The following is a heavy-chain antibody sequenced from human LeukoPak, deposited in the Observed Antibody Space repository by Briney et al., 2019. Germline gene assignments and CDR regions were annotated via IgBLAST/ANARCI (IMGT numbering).Heavy chain of an antibody. J-gene: IGHJ3*02. D-gene: IGHD3-22*01. CDR3: ARRGYDSSGYYAFDI. Sequence: SETVSLTCAVYGGSFSTYYWSWIRQPPGKGLEWIGEINHSGSTNYNPSLKSRVTISLDKSKNQFSLKLSSVTAADTAVYYCARRGYDSSGYYAFDIWGQGTMVTVSS. CDR1: GGSFSTYY. V-gene: IGHV4-34*01. CDR2: INHSGST.